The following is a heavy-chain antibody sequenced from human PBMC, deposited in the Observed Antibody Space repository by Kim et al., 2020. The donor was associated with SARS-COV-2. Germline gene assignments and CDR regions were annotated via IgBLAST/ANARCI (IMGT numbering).Heavy chain of an antibody. J-gene: IGHJ3*02. CDR2: FDPENAER. Sequence: ASVKVSCKVSGHTLTDLSMHWARQAPGKGLEWMGGFDPENAERIYGEKFQGRVTMTEDTSRDTAYMELRSLRSEDTAVYYCATVFAALVVLPPTKPDAYDIWGQGKKVTVSS. V-gene: IGHV1-24*01. CDR1: GHTLTDLS. D-gene: IGHD2-2*02. CDR3: ATVFAALVVLPPTKPDAYDI.